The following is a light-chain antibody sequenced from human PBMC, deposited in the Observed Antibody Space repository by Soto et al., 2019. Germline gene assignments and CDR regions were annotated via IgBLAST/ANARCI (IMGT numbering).Light chain of an antibody. V-gene: IGKV1-9*01. CDR1: QDIAIY. Sequence: IQLTQSPSSLSASVGDRFTISCRASQDIAIYLAWYQQKLGEAPKLLIYATSTLYGGVPSRFSGSGSGTDFALTITSLQAEDFATYYCQQLRKYPSTFGGGTKVDIK. CDR2: ATS. CDR3: QQLRKYPST. J-gene: IGKJ4*01.